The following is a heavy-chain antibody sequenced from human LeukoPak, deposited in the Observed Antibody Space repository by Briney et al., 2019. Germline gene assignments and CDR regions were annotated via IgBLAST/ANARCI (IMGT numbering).Heavy chain of an antibody. CDR3: AKGLVGFSYYYGMDV. V-gene: IGHV3-9*01. J-gene: IGHJ6*02. CDR2: ISWNSGSI. CDR1: GFTFDDYA. D-gene: IGHD3-10*01. Sequence: GGSLRLSCAASGFTFDDYAMHWVRQAPGKGLEWVSGISWNSGSIGYADSVKGRFTISRDNAKNSLYRQMNSLRAEDTALYYCAKGLVGFSYYYGMDVWGQGTTVTVSS.